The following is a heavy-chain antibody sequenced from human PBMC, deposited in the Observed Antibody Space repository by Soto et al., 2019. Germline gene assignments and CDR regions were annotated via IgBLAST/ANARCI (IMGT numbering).Heavy chain of an antibody. CDR1: GYSISSGYY. J-gene: IGHJ4*02. D-gene: IGHD3-3*01. V-gene: IGHV4-38-2*01. CDR3: ARAPVGLDTISYFDY. Sequence: PSETLSLTCAVSGYSISSGYYWGWLRPPPGKGLEWIGYIYNGGSTYYRPSLESRMHMSLDATRNHYSLRLTSVTAADTAVYFCARAPVGLDTISYFDYWGQGKLVTVSS. CDR2: IYNGGST.